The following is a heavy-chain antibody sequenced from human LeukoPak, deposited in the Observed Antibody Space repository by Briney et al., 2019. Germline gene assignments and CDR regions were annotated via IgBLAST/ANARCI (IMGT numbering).Heavy chain of an antibody. J-gene: IGHJ6*02. CDR3: ARRIYYYYYGMDV. CDR2: IKQDGSEK. Sequence: GGSLRLSCAASGFTFSSYWMSWVRQAPGKGLEWVANIKQDGSEKYYVDSVKGRFTISRDNAKNSLYLQMNSLRAEDTAVYYCARRIYYYYYGMDVWGQGTTVTVSS. V-gene: IGHV3-7*01. CDR1: GFTFSSYW.